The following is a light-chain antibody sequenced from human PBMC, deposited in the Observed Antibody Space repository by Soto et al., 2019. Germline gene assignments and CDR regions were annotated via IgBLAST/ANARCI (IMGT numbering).Light chain of an antibody. CDR3: QQYNNWPRAT. J-gene: IGKJ4*01. CDR2: DAS. Sequence: EIVLIQPPATLSLSPGERATLSCRASQSVGSYLAWYQHKPGQAPRLLISDASNRATGIPARFSGSGSETDFTLTISSLEPEDSAVYYCQQYNNWPRATFGGGTKVDIK. CDR1: QSVGSY. V-gene: IGKV3-11*01.